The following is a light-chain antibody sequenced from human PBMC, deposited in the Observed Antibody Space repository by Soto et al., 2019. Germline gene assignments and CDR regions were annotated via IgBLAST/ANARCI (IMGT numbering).Light chain of an antibody. CDR1: QSVGSN. J-gene: IGKJ2*01. CDR2: GAW. CDR3: QQYNDWRT. V-gene: IGKV3-15*01. Sequence: EIVMTQSPATLSVSPGERATLSCRASQSVGSNLAWYQQKPGQAPRLLIFGAWNRAPDIPARFSGSGSGTEFTLTISSLQSEDYAVYYCQQYNDWRTFGQGTKLEIK.